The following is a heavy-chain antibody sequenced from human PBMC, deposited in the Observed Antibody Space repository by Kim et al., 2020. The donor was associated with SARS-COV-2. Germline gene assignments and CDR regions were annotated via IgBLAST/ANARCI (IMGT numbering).Heavy chain of an antibody. Sequence: GGSLRLSCAASGFVFSTFGMNWVRQAPGKGLEWVSLISGNSKTTSYADSVKGRFTISRDNSKNTLYLQMNGLKVEDTAVYYCAKFREVGIHDFDHWGQGVLVTVSS. CDR2: ISGNSKTT. V-gene: IGHV3-23*01. J-gene: IGHJ4*02. CDR3: AKFREVGIHDFDH. CDR1: GFVFSTFG.